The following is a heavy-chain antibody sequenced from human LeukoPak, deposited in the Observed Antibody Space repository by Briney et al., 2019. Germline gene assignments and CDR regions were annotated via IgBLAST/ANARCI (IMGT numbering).Heavy chain of an antibody. D-gene: IGHD1-26*01. CDR1: GFTFSSYG. J-gene: IGHJ3*02. CDR3: ARLGDAFDI. V-gene: IGHV3-33*01. Sequence: PGRSLRLSCAASGFTFSSYGMHWVRQAPGKGLEWVAVTWYDGSNKYYADSVKGRFTISRDNSKNTLYLQMNSLRAEDTAVYYCARLGDAFDIWGQGTMVTVSS. CDR2: TWYDGSNK.